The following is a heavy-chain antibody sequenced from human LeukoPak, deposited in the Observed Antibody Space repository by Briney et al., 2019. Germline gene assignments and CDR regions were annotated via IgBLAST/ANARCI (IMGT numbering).Heavy chain of an antibody. Sequence: GGSLRLSCAAPGFTVSTYAMTWVRQAPGKGLEWVSYISSSSITISYADSVKGRFTISRDNVKNSLYQQMNSLRDEDTAVYYCARDGDYGYIDFWGQGTLVTVSS. CDR3: ARDGDYGYIDF. D-gene: IGHD4-17*01. V-gene: IGHV3-48*02. CDR2: ISSSSITI. J-gene: IGHJ4*02. CDR1: GFTVSTYA.